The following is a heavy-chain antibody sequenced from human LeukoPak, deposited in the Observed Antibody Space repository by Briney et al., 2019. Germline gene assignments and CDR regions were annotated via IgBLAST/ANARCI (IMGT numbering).Heavy chain of an antibody. CDR2: ISGSGGNT. D-gene: IGHD6-6*01. CDR3: TKGSHGYSSSSADY. CDR1: GFTFSSFA. V-gene: IGHV3-23*01. Sequence: GGSLRLSCAASGFTFSSFAMSWVRQAPGKGLEWVSVISGSGGNTYYADSVKGRFTISRDNSKNTLYLQMNSLRVDDTAVYSCTKGSHGYSSSSADYWGQGTLVTVSS. J-gene: IGHJ4*02.